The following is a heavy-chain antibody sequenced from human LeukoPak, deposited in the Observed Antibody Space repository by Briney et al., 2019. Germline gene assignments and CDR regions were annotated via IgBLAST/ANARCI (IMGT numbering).Heavy chain of an antibody. D-gene: IGHD5-24*01. Sequence: GGSLRLSCAASGFSFSTYTLNWVRQAPGKGLEWVASIGSSSSYSGISNDVYYADSVRGRFTISRDNAKNSLYLQMNSLRGEDTAVYYCARSPNAEMATSGVWFDYWGQGTLVTVSS. CDR3: ARSPNAEMATSGVWFDY. J-gene: IGHJ4*02. CDR2: IGSSSSYSGISNDV. CDR1: GFSFSTYT. V-gene: IGHV3-21*01.